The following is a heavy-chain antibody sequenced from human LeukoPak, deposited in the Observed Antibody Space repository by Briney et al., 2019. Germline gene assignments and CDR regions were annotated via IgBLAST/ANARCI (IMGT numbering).Heavy chain of an antibody. V-gene: IGHV3-7*01. CDR1: GFIFSNYW. J-gene: IGHJ4*02. CDR3: AFLHQLLIRDY. CDR2: IKEDGSEK. Sequence: GGSLRLSCAASGFIFSNYWMSWVRQAPGKGLEWVANIKEDGSEKYYVDSVKGRFTISRDNTKNSLYLQMDSLRAEDTAVYHCAFLHQLLIRDYWGQGTLVTVSS. D-gene: IGHD2-2*01.